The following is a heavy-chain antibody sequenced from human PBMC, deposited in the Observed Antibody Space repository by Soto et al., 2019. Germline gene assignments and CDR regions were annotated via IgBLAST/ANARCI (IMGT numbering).Heavy chain of an antibody. CDR1: GFTFSSYA. CDR2: ISYDGSNK. D-gene: IGHD3-22*01. V-gene: IGHV3-30-3*01. Sequence: LRLSCAASGFTFSSYAMHWVRQAPGKGLEWVAVISYDGSNKYYADSVKGRFTISRDNSKNTLYLQMNSLRAEDTAVYYCARDERPLQYYYDSSGYYYWGHGTLVTAPS. J-gene: IGHJ4*01. CDR3: ARDERPLQYYYDSSGYYY.